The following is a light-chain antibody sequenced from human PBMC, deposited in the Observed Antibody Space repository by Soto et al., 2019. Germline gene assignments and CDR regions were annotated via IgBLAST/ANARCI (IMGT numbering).Light chain of an antibody. J-gene: IGKJ4*01. CDR1: QSVSSKY. CDR3: HHYGSS. CDR2: GAS. V-gene: IGKV3-20*01. Sequence: EIVLTQSPGTLSLSPGERATLSCRASQSVSSKYLAWYQHKPGQAPRLVIYGASSRATGLPDRFSGSGSGTDFTLTIRRLEAEDFAFYYCHHYGSSFGGGTKVEIK.